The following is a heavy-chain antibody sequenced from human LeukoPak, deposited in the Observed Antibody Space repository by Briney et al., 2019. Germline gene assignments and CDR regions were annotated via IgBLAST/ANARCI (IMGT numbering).Heavy chain of an antibody. Sequence: GASVKVSCKASGYTFTSYGISWVRQAPGQGLEWMGWISAYNANTNYAQKLQGRVTMTTDTSTSTAYMELRSLRSDDTAVYYCAISPPSPYYDYVWGSDYWGQGTLVTVSS. V-gene: IGHV1-18*01. J-gene: IGHJ4*02. CDR3: AISPPSPYYDYVWGSDY. D-gene: IGHD3-16*01. CDR2: ISAYNANT. CDR1: GYTFTSYG.